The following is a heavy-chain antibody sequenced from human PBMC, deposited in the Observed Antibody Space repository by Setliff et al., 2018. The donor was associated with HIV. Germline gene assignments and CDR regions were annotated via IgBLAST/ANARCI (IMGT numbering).Heavy chain of an antibody. Sequence: ASVKVSCKVYGYTLSELSIHWVRQAPGKGLEWMGYFDPQDGETVYAQKFQGRVTLTEDTSTGTAYMELSGLRSEDTAFYYCARARSTSSHFDFWGQGALVTVSS. CDR3: ARARSTSSHFDF. D-gene: IGHD6-6*01. V-gene: IGHV1-24*01. CDR1: GYTLSELS. J-gene: IGHJ4*02. CDR2: FDPQDGET.